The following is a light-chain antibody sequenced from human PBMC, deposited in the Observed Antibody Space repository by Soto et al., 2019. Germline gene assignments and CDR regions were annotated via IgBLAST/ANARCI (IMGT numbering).Light chain of an antibody. CDR3: QQRSNWPRT. V-gene: IGKV3-11*01. Sequence: DIVLTQAPAALSLSPGEGATLSCSARQRVSSYLACYQQKPCQAPRLLIYDASNRATGFPARFRGSVSGTDLTLTISSREPADCADDHCQQRSNWPRTLGHGTKVEIK. CDR2: DAS. CDR1: QRVSSY. J-gene: IGKJ2*01.